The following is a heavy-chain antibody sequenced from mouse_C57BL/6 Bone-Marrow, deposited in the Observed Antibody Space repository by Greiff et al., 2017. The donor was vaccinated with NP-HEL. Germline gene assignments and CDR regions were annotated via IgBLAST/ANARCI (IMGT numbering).Heavy chain of an antibody. Sequence: VNVVESGAELARPGASVKLSCKASGYTFTSYGISWVKQRTGQGLEWIGEIYPRSGNTYYNEKFKGKATLTADKSSSTAYMALRSLTSEDSAVYFCARSSPYYFDYWGQGTTLTVSS. CDR2: IYPRSGNT. J-gene: IGHJ2*01. V-gene: IGHV1-81*01. CDR3: ARSSPYYFDY. CDR1: GYTFTSYG.